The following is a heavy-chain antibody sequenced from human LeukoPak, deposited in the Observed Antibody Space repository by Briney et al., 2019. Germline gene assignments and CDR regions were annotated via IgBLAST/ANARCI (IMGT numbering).Heavy chain of an antibody. D-gene: IGHD3-22*01. V-gene: IGHV4-59*11. CDR3: ARSGYYYDSSGYYFDAFDI. CDR2: IYYSGST. J-gene: IGHJ3*02. CDR1: GGSISSHY. Sequence: SETLSLTCTVSGGSISSHYWSWIRQPPGKGLEWIGYIYYSGSTNYNPSLKSRVTISVDTSENQFSLKLSSVTAADTAVYYCARSGYYYDSSGYYFDAFDIWGQGTMVTVSS.